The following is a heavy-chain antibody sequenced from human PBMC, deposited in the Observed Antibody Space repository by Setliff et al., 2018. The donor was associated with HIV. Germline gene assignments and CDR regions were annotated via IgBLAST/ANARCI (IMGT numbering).Heavy chain of an antibody. D-gene: IGHD2-15*01. Sequence: SETLSLTCTVSGGSISTSYWDWIRQPPGKGLEWIAYIYISGTTNYNPSLKSRVTISLDTSRNQFSLKLGSVTAADTAMYYCAREHCSGGSCNGFDIWGQGTMVTVSS. CDR2: IYISGTT. CDR1: GGSISTSY. J-gene: IGHJ3*02. CDR3: AREHCSGGSCNGFDI. V-gene: IGHV4-4*09.